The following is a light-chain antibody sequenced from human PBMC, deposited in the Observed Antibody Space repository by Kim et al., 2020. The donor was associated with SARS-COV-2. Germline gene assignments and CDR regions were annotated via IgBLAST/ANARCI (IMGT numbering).Light chain of an antibody. CDR3: YSAADNNGV. CDR1: VLAKKY. CDR2: KDT. J-gene: IGLJ3*02. Sequence: SVSPGQTARITCSGEVLAKKYGRWFQQKPGQAPVVVIYKDTERPSGIPERFSGSSSGTTVTLTISGAQVEDEADYYCYSAADNNGVFGGGTQLTVL. V-gene: IGLV3-27*01.